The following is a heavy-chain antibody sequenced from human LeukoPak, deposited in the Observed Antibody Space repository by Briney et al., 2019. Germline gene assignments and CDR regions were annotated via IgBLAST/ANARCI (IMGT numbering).Heavy chain of an antibody. CDR2: ISSSGGST. J-gene: IGHJ4*02. CDR3: ASQWLVLGAFDY. V-gene: IGHV3-23*01. D-gene: IGHD6-19*01. Sequence: QPGGSLRLSCAASGFTFSRFAMSWVRQAPGKGLEWVSAISSSGGSTYYADSVKGRITISRDNSKNTLYLQMNSLRAEDTAVYYCASQWLVLGAFDYWGQGTLVTVSS. CDR1: GFTFSRFA.